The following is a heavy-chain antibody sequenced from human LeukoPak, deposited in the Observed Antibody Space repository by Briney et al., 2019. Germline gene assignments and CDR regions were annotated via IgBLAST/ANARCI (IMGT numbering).Heavy chain of an antibody. CDR2: INNNGLST. D-gene: IGHD1-26*01. Sequence: PGGSLRLSCAASGFTFNTYAMTWVRQAPGKGLEWASSINNNGLSTYYADSVKGRFTISRDTSKSTLYLQMNSLRGDDTAVYYCARDSGSYLQPTDYWGQGTLVTVSS. CDR1: GFTFNTYA. V-gene: IGHV3-23*01. J-gene: IGHJ4*02. CDR3: ARDSGSYLQPTDY.